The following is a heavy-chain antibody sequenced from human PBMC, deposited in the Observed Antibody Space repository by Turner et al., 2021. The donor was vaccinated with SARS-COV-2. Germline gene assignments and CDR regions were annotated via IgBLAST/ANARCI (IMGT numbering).Heavy chain of an antibody. Sequence: EVQLLESGGGLVQPGGSLRLPCAASGFTFSSYVMSWVRQAPGKGLEWVSSISVSGGSTYYADSVKGLFTISRDNSKNTLYLQMNSLRAEDTAVYYCAKAQLGYYLGVDYWGQGTLVTVSS. V-gene: IGHV3-23*01. CDR3: AKAQLGYYLGVDY. CDR1: GFTFSSYV. CDR2: ISVSGGST. J-gene: IGHJ4*02. D-gene: IGHD3-3*01.